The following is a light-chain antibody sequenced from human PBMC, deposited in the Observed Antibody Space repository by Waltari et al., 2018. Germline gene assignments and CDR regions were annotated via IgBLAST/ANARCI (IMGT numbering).Light chain of an antibody. CDR3: QQYGRSPWT. J-gene: IGKJ1*01. CDR1: QSVSSNY. Sequence: FVLTQSPGTLSLSPGERVTLSCRASQSVSSNYLAWYQQKPGQAPRLLIYDASNRATGIADRSSGSGSGTDFTLTISRLEPEDVAVYYSQQYGRSPWTFGQGTKVEIK. CDR2: DAS. V-gene: IGKV3-20*01.